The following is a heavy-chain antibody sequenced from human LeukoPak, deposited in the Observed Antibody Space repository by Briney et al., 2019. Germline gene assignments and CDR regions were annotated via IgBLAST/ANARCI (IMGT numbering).Heavy chain of an antibody. CDR3: ARERAARRANHYYYYYMDV. J-gene: IGHJ6*03. CDR2: INHSGST. CDR1: GGSISSSSYY. V-gene: IGHV4-39*07. D-gene: IGHD6-6*01. Sequence: PSETLSLTCTVSGGSISSSSYYWGWIRQPPGTGLEWIGEINHSGSTNYNPSLKSRVTISVDTSKNQFSLKLSSVTAADTAVYYCARERAARRANHYYYYYMDVWGKGTTVTVSS.